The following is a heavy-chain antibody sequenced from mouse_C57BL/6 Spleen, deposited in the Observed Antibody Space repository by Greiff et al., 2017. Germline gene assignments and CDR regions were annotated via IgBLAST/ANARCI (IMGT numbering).Heavy chain of an antibody. CDR2: IDPETGGT. CDR1: GYTFTDYE. D-gene: IGHD2-3*01. J-gene: IGHJ1*03. V-gene: IGHV1-15*01. CDR3: TREGYYVGYFDV. Sequence: SGAELVRPGASVTLSCKASGYTFTDYEMHWVKQTPVHGLEWIGAIDPETGGTAYNQKFKGKAILTADKSSSTAYMELRSLTSEDSAVYYCTREGYYVGYFDVWGTGTTVTVSS.